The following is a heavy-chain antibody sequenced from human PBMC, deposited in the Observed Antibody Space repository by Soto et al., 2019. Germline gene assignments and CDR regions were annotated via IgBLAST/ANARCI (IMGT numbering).Heavy chain of an antibody. D-gene: IGHD6-6*01. V-gene: IGHV3-21*01. CDR1: GFTFSSYS. J-gene: IGHJ5*02. CDR3: ARGGSIEARPRWFDT. Sequence: GGSLRRSCAASGFTFSSYSMNCVRQAPGKGLEWFSSISSSSSYIYYADSVKGRFTISRDNAKNSLYLQMNSLRAEDTAVYYCARGGSIEARPRWFDTWGKGTMLTVSS. CDR2: ISSSSSYI.